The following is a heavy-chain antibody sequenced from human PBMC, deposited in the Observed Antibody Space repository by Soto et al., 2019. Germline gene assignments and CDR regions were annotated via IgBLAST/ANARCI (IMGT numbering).Heavy chain of an antibody. CDR3: ARGYSSGWPGNAFDI. D-gene: IGHD6-19*01. J-gene: IGHJ3*02. CDR2: INPNSGGT. Sequence: ASVKGSCKASGYTFTGYYMHWVRQAPGQGLEWMGWINPNSGGTNYAQKFQGWVTMTRDTSISTAYMELSRLRSDDTAVYYCARGYSSGWPGNAFDIWGQGTMVTVSS. CDR1: GYTFTGYY. V-gene: IGHV1-2*04.